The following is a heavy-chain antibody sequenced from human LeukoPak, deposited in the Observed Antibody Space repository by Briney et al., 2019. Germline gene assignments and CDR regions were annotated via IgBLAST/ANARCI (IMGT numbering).Heavy chain of an antibody. V-gene: IGHV3-30*18. Sequence: PGGSLRLSCAASGFTFSSYGMHWVRQAPGKGLEWVAVISYDGSNKYYADSVKGRFTISRDNSKNTLYLQMNSLRAEDTAVYYCAKPDXSGSLIFDYWGQGTLVTVSS. CDR3: AKPDXSGSLIFDY. D-gene: IGHD1-26*01. CDR2: ISYDGSNK. J-gene: IGHJ4*02. CDR1: GFTFSSYG.